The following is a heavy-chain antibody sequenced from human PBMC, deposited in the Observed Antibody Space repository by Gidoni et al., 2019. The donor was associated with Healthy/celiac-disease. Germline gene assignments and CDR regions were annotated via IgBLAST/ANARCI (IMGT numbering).Heavy chain of an antibody. Sequence: QVQLVESGGGVVQPGRSLRLSCAASGFTFSSYAMHWVRQAPGKGLEWVAVISYDGSNKYYADSVKGRFTISRVNSKNTLYLQMNSLRAEDTAVYYCARDSVSGWHTLFDYWGQGTLVTVSS. CDR1: GFTFSSYA. J-gene: IGHJ4*02. D-gene: IGHD6-19*01. CDR3: ARDSVSGWHTLFDY. CDR2: ISYDGSNK. V-gene: IGHV3-30-3*01.